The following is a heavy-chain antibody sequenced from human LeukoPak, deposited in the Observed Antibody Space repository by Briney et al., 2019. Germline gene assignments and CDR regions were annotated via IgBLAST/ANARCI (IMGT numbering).Heavy chain of an antibody. V-gene: IGHV3-7*03. Sequence: GGSLRLSCAASGFIFSNYWMAWVRQGPGEGPEGVANINQRGSEKYYVDSVRGRFTISRDNAKNSLELQMNSLRVEDTAIYYCARLVVPPGNRGWYYEHWGQGTLVTVSS. CDR2: INQRGSEK. CDR3: ARLVVPPGNRGWYYEH. CDR1: GFIFSNYW. D-gene: IGHD2-2*01. J-gene: IGHJ4*02.